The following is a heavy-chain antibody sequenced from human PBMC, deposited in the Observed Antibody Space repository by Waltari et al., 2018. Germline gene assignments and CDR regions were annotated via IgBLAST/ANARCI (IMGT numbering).Heavy chain of an antibody. V-gene: IGHV4-4*02. CDR3: VRVEAAGLYYYYGMDV. Sequence: QVHLQESGPGLVKPSGTLSLTCAVSGGSISINNWWNWVRQPPGKGLEWIGEIHHSGTRNYNPSLKRRVTISVDKSKNQFSLKLNSVTAADTAVYYCVRVEAAGLYYYYGMDVWGQGTSVTVSS. CDR2: IHHSGTR. D-gene: IGHD6-13*01. CDR1: GGSISINNW. J-gene: IGHJ6*02.